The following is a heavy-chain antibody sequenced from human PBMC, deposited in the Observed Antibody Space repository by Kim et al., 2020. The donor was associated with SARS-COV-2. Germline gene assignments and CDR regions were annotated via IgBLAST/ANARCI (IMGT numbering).Heavy chain of an antibody. V-gene: IGHV3-33*06. J-gene: IGHJ4*02. CDR2: K. Sequence: KSYAEPVKGRFTISRDNSKHTLYLQMNSLRAEDTAVYYCAKERHYGSGIDYWGQGTLVTVSS. D-gene: IGHD3-10*01. CDR3: AKERHYGSGIDY.